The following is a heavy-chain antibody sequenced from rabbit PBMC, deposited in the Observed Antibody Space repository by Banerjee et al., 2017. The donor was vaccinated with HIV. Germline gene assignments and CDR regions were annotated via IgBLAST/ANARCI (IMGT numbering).Heavy chain of an antibody. CDR1: GIDFISYYY. D-gene: IGHD4-2*01. V-gene: IGHV1S43*01. Sequence: QQQLEESGGGLVKPGGTLTLTCKASGIDFISYYYMCWVRQAPGKGLEWIGCITTNAGTTYYASWAKGRFTIPRSTSLNTVTLQMTSLTAADTATYFCARGDATYAGWNFNLWGPGTLVTVS. CDR2: ITTNAGTT. CDR3: ARGDATYAGWNFNL. J-gene: IGHJ4*01.